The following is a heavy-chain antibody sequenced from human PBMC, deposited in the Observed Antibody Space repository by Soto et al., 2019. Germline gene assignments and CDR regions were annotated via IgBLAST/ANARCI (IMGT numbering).Heavy chain of an antibody. V-gene: IGHV4-34*01. J-gene: IGHJ5*02. D-gene: IGHD1-7*01. CDR3: ARGRIGEDSGITGTTPKVCWFDP. Sequence: SETLSLTCAVYGGSFSGYYWSWIRQPPGKGLEWIGEINHSGSTNYNPSLKSRVTISVDTSKNQFSLKLSSVTAADTAVYYCARGRIGEDSGITGTTPKVCWFDPWGQGTLVTVSS. CDR1: GGSFSGYY. CDR2: INHSGST.